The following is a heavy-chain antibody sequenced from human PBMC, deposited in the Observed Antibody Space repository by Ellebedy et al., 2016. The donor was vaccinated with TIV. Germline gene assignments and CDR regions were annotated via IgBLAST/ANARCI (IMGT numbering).Heavy chain of an antibody. V-gene: IGHV4-59*08. J-gene: IGHJ4*02. CDR2: FYHGGIP. D-gene: IGHD1-1*01. CDR1: ARSINSSY. CDR3: ATYNMGRLDH. Sequence: MPSETLSLTCAVSARSINSSYWAWIRQPPGEALEWIAYFYHGGIPIYSPSIKSRVSISVDTPKNHFSLRLRSVTAADTAVYYCATYNMGRLDHWGQGTLVTVSS.